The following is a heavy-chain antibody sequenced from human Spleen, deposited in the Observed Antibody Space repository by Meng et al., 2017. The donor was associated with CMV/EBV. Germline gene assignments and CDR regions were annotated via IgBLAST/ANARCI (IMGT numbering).Heavy chain of an antibody. V-gene: IGHV3-15*01. Sequence: GGLLRLSCAAAGFTFSNAWRSWVRQAPGKGLEWVGRIKSKTDGGTTDYAAPVKGRFTISRDDSKNTLYLQLNSLKTEDTAVYYCTTTLSQGDYWGQGTLVTVSS. J-gene: IGHJ4*02. CDR2: IKSKTDGGTT. CDR3: TTTLSQGDY. CDR1: GFTFSNAW.